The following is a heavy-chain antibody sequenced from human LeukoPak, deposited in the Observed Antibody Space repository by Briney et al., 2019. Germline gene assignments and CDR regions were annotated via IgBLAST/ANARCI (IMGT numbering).Heavy chain of an antibody. CDR2: IYSGGST. CDR3: ARGVGSSSPYYFDY. J-gene: IGHJ4*02. Sequence: PGGSLRLSCAASGFTFSSYGMHWVRQAPGKGLEWVSVIYSGGSTYYADSVKGRFTISRDNSKNTLYLQMNSLRAEDTAVYYCARGVGSSSPYYFDYWGQGTLVTVSS. D-gene: IGHD6-13*01. V-gene: IGHV3-66*01. CDR1: GFTFSSYG.